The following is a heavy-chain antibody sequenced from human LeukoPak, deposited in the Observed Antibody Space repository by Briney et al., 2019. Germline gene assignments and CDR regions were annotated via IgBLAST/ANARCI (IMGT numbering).Heavy chain of an antibody. CDR1: GFSLSTSGMC. CDR2: IDWDDDK. D-gene: IGHD3-10*01. V-gene: IGHV2-70*11. Sequence: GSGPALVKPTQTPTLTCTFSGFSLSTSGMCVSWIRQPPGKALEWLARIDWDDDKYYSTSLKTRLTISKDTSKNQVVLTMTNMDPVDTATYYCARIAPRDYYGSGTYLDYWGQGTLVTVSS. J-gene: IGHJ4*02. CDR3: ARIAPRDYYGSGTYLDY.